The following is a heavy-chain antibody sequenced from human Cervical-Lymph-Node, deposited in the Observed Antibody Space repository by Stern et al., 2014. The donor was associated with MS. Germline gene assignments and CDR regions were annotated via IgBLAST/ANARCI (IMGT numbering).Heavy chain of an antibody. CDR3: AREGKGRNGYNNPFDY. D-gene: IGHD5-24*01. CDR1: GDTFGTYT. CDR2: ILPIFGTA. J-gene: IGHJ4*02. Sequence: QVQLVQSGAEVRKPGSSVKVSCKASGDTFGTYTFSWVRQAPGQGLEWMGGILPIFGTANYAQKFQGTVTITADESTNTGYMELSSLRSEDTAVYYCAREGKGRNGYNNPFDYWGQGTLVTVSS. V-gene: IGHV1-69*01.